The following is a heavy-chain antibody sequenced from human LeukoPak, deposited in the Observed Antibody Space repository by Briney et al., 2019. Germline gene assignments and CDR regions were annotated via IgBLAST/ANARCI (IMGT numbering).Heavy chain of an antibody. CDR2: ISGSGGSK. J-gene: IGHJ6*02. CDR3: AKTPIAVAGTIYPPTHYGMDV. D-gene: IGHD6-19*01. CDR1: GFTFSSYD. V-gene: IGHV3-23*01. Sequence: GGSLRLSCAASGFTFSSYDMRWVRQAPGRGLEWGEAISGSGGSKYHAVSVKGRFTISRDNYKYTLNLQMNTPRAEDTAVYYCAKTPIAVAGTIYPPTHYGMDVWGQETTVTVSS.